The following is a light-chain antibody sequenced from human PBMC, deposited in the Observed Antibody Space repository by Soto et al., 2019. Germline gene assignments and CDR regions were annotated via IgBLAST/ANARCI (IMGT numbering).Light chain of an antibody. V-gene: IGLV2-11*01. CDR2: DVT. CDR3: CSYAGSYTWV. CDR1: SSDVGGYNY. J-gene: IGLJ1*01. Sequence: QSALTQPRSVSGSPGQSVTISCTGTSSDVGGYNYVSWYEQHPVKAPKLMIYDVTKRPSGVPDRFSGAESGDTASLTSSGLQAEDEADYYCCSYAGSYTWVFGTGTKLTVL.